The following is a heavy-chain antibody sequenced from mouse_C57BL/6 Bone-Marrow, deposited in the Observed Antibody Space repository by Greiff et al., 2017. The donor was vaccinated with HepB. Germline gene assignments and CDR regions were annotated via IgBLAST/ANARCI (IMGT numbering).Heavy chain of an antibody. V-gene: IGHV1-15*01. CDR2: IDPETGGT. Sequence: QVQLQQSGAELVRPGASVTLSCKASGYTFTDYEMHWVKQTPVHGLEWIGAIDPETGGTAYNQKFKGKAILTADKSSSTAYMELRSLTSEDSDVYYCTRWSYDYDGPYAMDYWGQGTSVTVSS. D-gene: IGHD2-4*01. CDR1: GYTFTDYE. CDR3: TRWSYDYDGPYAMDY. J-gene: IGHJ4*01.